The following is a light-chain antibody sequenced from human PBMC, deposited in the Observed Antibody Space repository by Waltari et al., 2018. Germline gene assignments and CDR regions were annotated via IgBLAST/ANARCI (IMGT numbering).Light chain of an antibody. J-gene: IGLJ2*01. Sequence: SALTQPPSASGSPGQAVTISCTETGSALVDYNYVSWYQQHPDKAPKLLIYEVNKRPSGVPDRFSGSKSGNTASLTVSGLQTEDEADYYCSSYAGTNSLHVIFGGGTKLTVL. V-gene: IGLV2-8*01. CDR2: EVN. CDR3: SSYAGTNSLHVI. CDR1: GSALVDYNY.